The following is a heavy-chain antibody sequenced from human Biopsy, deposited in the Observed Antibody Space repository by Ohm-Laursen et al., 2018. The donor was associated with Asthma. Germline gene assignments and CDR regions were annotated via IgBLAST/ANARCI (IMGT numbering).Heavy chain of an antibody. V-gene: IGHV3-53*05. CDR3: ARTYYDFLTGQVNDAFAM. Sequence: GSLRLSCAASGFTVSTNGMSWVRQPPGKGLEWVSVIYSGGTSHTADSVKGRFTISRDNSKNTLSLQMNSLTAEDTAVYYCARTYYDFLTGQVNDAFAMWGQGTMVTVSS. CDR1: GFTVSTNG. J-gene: IGHJ3*02. D-gene: IGHD3-9*01. CDR2: IYSGGTS.